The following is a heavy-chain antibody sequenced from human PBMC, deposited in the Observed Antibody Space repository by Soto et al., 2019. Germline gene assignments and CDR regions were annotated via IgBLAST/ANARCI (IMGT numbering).Heavy chain of an antibody. CDR2: MRSRADSYAT. J-gene: IGHJ6*02. CDR1: GFTFSDFE. Sequence: EVQVVESGGGLVQPGGSLKLSCAASGFTFSDFEMQWVRQASGKGLEWIGRMRSRADSYATAYSASVKGRFTVSRDDSRNTAFLKMNSLQTADTAVYYCTRYFFGYPVDYGMDVWGQGTTVTVSS. V-gene: IGHV3-73*02. D-gene: IGHD3-10*01. CDR3: TRYFFGYPVDYGMDV.